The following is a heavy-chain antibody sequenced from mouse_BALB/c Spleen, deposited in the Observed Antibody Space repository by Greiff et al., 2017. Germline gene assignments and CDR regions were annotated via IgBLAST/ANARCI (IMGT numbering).Heavy chain of an antibody. J-gene: IGHJ3*01. CDR3: ARCITTATWLAY. CDR2: IDPSDSYT. Sequence: QVQLQQPGAELVKPGASVKLSCKASGYTFTSYWMHWVKQRPGQGLEWIGEIDPSDSYTNYNQKFKGKATLTVDKSSSTAYMQLSSLTSEDSAVYYCARCITTATWLAYWGQGTLVTVSA. V-gene: IGHV1-69*02. D-gene: IGHD1-2*01. CDR1: GYTFTSYW.